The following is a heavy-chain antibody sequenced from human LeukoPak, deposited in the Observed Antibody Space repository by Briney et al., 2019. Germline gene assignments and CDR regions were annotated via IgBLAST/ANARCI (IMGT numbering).Heavy chain of an antibody. CDR1: GFTFSTYA. D-gene: IGHD1-1*01. CDR2: TSNDGRDK. Sequence: GGSLRLSCAASGFTFSTYALHWVRQAPGKGLEWVAVTSNDGRDKHHADSVKGRFTVSRDNSKNTLYLQMNSLRVEDTAVYYCAKDLTATSADYYFDYWGQGTLVTVSS. CDR3: AKDLTATSADYYFDY. V-gene: IGHV3-30-3*01. J-gene: IGHJ4*02.